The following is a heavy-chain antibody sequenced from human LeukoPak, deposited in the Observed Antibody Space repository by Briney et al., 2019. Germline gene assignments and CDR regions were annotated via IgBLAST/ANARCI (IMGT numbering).Heavy chain of an antibody. J-gene: IGHJ5*02. V-gene: IGHV1-69*13. Sequence: GASVKVSCKASGCTXSNYSISWVRQAPGQGLELMGGSIPIFGTANYAQKFQGRVTITADESTSTAYMELSSLRSEDTAVYYCARGITVVPGDWFDPWGQGTLVTVSS. D-gene: IGHD4-23*01. CDR1: GCTXSNYS. CDR2: SIPIFGTA. CDR3: ARGITVVPGDWFDP.